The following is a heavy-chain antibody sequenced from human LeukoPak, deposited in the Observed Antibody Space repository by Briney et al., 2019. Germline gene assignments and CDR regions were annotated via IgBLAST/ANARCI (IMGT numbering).Heavy chain of an antibody. CDR3: ARLERYYFDY. CDR2: IYTSGST. Sequence: SETLSLTCTVSGGSISSYYWGWIRQPPGKGLEWIGYIYTSGSTNYNPSLKSRVTISVDTSKNQFSLKLSSVTAADTAVYYCARLERYYFDYWGQGTLVTVSS. J-gene: IGHJ4*02. CDR1: GGSISSYY. V-gene: IGHV4-4*09.